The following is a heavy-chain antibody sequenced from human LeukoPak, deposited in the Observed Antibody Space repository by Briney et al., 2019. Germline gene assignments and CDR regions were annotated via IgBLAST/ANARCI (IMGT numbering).Heavy chain of an antibody. V-gene: IGHV4-39*02. Sequence: SETLSLTCTVSGGSVSSSSYYWDWVRQPPGKGLEWIGAIHYNGRTFYNPSLRSRVTISVDTSKNQFSLKLSSVTTADTAVYYCARDDNGDSNWFDPWGQGTLVTVSS. J-gene: IGHJ5*02. CDR1: GGSVSSSSYY. D-gene: IGHD4/OR15-4a*01. CDR2: IHYNGRT. CDR3: ARDDNGDSNWFDP.